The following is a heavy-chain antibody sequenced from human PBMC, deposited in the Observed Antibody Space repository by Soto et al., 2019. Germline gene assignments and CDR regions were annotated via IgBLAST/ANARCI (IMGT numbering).Heavy chain of an antibody. CDR2: IYYSGST. Sequence: QVQLQESGPGLVKPSQTLSLTCTVSGGSISSGGYYWSWIRQHPGKGLEWIGYIYYSGSTYYNPYLTSRVTLSVDTSKNQFSLKLSSVTAADTAVNYCARSSTSANYFDYWGQGTLVTVSS. V-gene: IGHV4-31*03. J-gene: IGHJ4*02. CDR3: ARSSTSANYFDY. D-gene: IGHD2-2*01. CDR1: GGSISSGGYY.